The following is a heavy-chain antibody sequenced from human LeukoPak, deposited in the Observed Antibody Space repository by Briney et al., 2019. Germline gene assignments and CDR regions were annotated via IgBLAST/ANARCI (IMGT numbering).Heavy chain of an antibody. CDR2: IYPGDSDT. Sequence: GESLKISCKGCGYSFTTYWIGWVRQMPGKGLEWMGIIYPGDSDTRYSPSFQGQVTISADKSISTAYLQWSSLKASDAAIYYCARRLPAPEAFDIWGQGTMVTVSS. V-gene: IGHV5-51*01. CDR3: ARRLPAPEAFDI. J-gene: IGHJ3*02. D-gene: IGHD2-2*01. CDR1: GYSFTTYW.